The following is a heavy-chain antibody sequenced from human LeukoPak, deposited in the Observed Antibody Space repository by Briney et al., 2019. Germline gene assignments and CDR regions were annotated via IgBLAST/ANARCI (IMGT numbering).Heavy chain of an antibody. Sequence: SQTLSFTCAVSGDSISSGGYSWSWIRQPPGKGLEWIGYIYHSGSTYYNPSLQSRVTISVDRSKNQFSLKLSSVTAADTAVYYCASTLRDYFDYWGQGTLVTVAS. D-gene: IGHD5-12*01. J-gene: IGHJ4*02. CDR3: ASTLRDYFDY. CDR2: IYHSGST. V-gene: IGHV4-30-2*01. CDR1: GDSISSGGYS.